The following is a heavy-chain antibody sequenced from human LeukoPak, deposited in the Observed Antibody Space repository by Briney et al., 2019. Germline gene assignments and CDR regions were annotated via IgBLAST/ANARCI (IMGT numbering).Heavy chain of an antibody. Sequence: GGSLRLSCAASGFTFSDYAMGWVRQAPGKGLEWVSSISGSGDSPNSADSVKGRFTISRDNSKNTLYLQMNSLRADDTAKYYCAKGFRNGGFDYWGQGTLVTVSS. V-gene: IGHV3-23*01. CDR1: GFTFSDYA. D-gene: IGHD2-8*01. J-gene: IGHJ4*02. CDR3: AKGFRNGGFDY. CDR2: ISGSGDSP.